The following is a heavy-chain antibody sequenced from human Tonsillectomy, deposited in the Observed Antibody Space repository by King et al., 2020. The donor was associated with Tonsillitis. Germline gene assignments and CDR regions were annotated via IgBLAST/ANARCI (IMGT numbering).Heavy chain of an antibody. D-gene: IGHD3-10*01. V-gene: IGHV3-23*04. CDR2: ISGSGGST. J-gene: IGHJ5*02. CDR3: AKDRALLWFGELSNWFDP. CDR1: GFTFSSYA. Sequence: VQLVESGGGLVQPGGSLRLSCAASGFTFSSYAMSWVRQAPGKGLEWVSAISGSGGSTYYADSVKGRFTISRDNSKNTLYLQMNSLRAEDTAVYYCAKDRALLWFGELSNWFDPWGQGTLVTASS.